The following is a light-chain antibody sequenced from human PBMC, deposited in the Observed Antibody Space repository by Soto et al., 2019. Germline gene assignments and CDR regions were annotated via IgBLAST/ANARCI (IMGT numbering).Light chain of an antibody. CDR1: RSDVGDYNY. J-gene: IGLJ1*01. CDR2: DVT. V-gene: IGLV2-14*01. Sequence: QSALTEPASVSGSPGQSITISCTGTRSDVGDYNYVSWYQQHPGKAPKFMIYDVTIRPSGVSNRFSGSKSGNTASLTISGLQAEDESDYYCSSYTSSSRYVFGTGTKLTVL. CDR3: SSYTSSSRYV.